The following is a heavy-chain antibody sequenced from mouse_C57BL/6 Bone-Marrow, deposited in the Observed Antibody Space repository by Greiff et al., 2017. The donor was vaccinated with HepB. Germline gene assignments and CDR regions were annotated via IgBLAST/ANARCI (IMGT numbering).Heavy chain of an antibody. D-gene: IGHD1-1*01. CDR1: GFTFSDYY. CDR2: ISNGGGST. Sequence: EVKLMESGGGLVQPGGSLKLSCAASGFTFSDYYMYWVRQTPEKRLEWVAYISNGGGSTYYPDTVKGRFTISRDNAKNTLYLQMSRLKSEDTAMYYCARHPNYYGSSFDYWGQGTTLTVSS. CDR3: ARHPNYYGSSFDY. V-gene: IGHV5-12*01. J-gene: IGHJ2*01.